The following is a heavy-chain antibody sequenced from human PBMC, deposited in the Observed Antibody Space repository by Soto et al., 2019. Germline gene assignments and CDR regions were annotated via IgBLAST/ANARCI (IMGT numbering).Heavy chain of an antibody. CDR2: IYYSGST. CDR3: ARADFWSGYYAFDY. Sequence: SETLSLTCTVSGGSISSYYWSWIRQPPGKGLEWIGYIYYSGSTNYNPSLKSRVTISVDTSKNQFSLKLSSVTAADTAVYYCARADFWSGYYAFDYWGQGTLVTVSS. D-gene: IGHD3-3*01. V-gene: IGHV4-59*01. CDR1: GGSISSYY. J-gene: IGHJ4*02.